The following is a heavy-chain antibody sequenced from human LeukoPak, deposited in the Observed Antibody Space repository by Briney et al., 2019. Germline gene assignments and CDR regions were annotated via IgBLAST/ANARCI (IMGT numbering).Heavy chain of an antibody. CDR3: ARLEGADFWSGYYNWFDP. J-gene: IGHJ5*02. Sequence: GGSLQISCQGSGYSFTSYWIGWVRQVPGKGLEWMGIIYPGDSDTRYSPSFQGQVTISADKSISTAYLQWSSLKASDTAMYYCARLEGADFWSGYYNWFDPWGQGTLVTVSS. CDR2: IYPGDSDT. V-gene: IGHV5-51*01. D-gene: IGHD3-3*01. CDR1: GYSFTSYW.